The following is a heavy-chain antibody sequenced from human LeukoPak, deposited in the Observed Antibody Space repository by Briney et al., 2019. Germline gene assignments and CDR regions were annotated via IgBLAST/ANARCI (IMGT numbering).Heavy chain of an antibody. Sequence: GGSLRLSCSTSGFTFSNYAMTWVRQAPGKGLEWVSAINIYATKTNYADSVKGRFTISRDNSKNTLYLQMNSLRGEDTAVYYCAKGELVPDYWGQGTLVTVSS. CDR1: GFTFSNYA. V-gene: IGHV3-23*01. CDR2: INIYATKT. D-gene: IGHD6-13*01. J-gene: IGHJ4*02. CDR3: AKGELVPDY.